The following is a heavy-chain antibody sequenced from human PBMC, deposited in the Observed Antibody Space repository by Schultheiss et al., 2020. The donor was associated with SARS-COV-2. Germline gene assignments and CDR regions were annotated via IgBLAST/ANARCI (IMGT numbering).Heavy chain of an antibody. CDR1: GFTFSEYY. V-gene: IGHV3-11*04. CDR3: ARGVRVVVVPAAIGY. Sequence: GGSLRLSCAASGFTFSEYYMSWIRQASGKGLEWVSYISSSGSSIYYGDSVRGRFTISRDNAKNSLYLQMNSLRAEDTAVYYCARGVRVVVVPAAIGYWGQGTLVTVSS. J-gene: IGHJ4*02. CDR2: ISSSGSSI. D-gene: IGHD2-2*01.